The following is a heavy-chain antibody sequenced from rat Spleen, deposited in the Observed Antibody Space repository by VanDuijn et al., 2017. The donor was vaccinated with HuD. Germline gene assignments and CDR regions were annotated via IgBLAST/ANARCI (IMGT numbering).Heavy chain of an antibody. V-gene: IGHV5-46*01. Sequence: EVQLVESGGGLVQPGRSLKLSCAASGFTFSTFAMAWVRQAPKKGLEWVATITSGGSNTYYPDSVKGRFTISRDNAKSTLYLQMNSLRSEDTATYYCTRDRPFYYYDGSYYFSMDAWGQGASVTVSS. CDR2: ITSGGSNT. D-gene: IGHD1-12*02. J-gene: IGHJ4*01. CDR1: GFTFSTFA. CDR3: TRDRPFYYYDGSYYFSMDA.